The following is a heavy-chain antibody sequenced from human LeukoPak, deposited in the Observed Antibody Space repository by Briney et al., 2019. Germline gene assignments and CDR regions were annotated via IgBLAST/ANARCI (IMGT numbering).Heavy chain of an antibody. V-gene: IGHV4-31*03. CDR3: ARVGSGGSGSSTGLFDY. D-gene: IGHD3-10*01. CDR2: IYYSGST. CDR1: GGSISSGGYY. Sequence: SETLSLTCTVSGGSISSGGYYWSWIRQHPGKGLEWIGYIYYSGSTYYNPSLKSRVTISVDTSKNQFSLKLSSVTAADTAVYYCARVGSGGSGSSTGLFDYWGQGTLVTVSS. J-gene: IGHJ4*02.